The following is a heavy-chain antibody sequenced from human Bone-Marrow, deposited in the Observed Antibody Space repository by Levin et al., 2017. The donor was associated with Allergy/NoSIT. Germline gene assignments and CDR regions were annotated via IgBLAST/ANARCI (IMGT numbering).Heavy chain of an antibody. D-gene: IGHD4-17*01. J-gene: IGHJ4*01. CDR1: GFTFTSYA. V-gene: IGHV3-23*01. CDR2: ITGSAATT. CDR3: AKDRRFTVTADFDN. Sequence: GGSLRLSCAASGFTFTSYAMAWVRQAPGKGLEWVASITGSAATTYYADSVKGRFTISKDNPKNALVLQMNSLRPEDTADYYCAKDRRFTVTADFDNWGHGTRVTVAS.